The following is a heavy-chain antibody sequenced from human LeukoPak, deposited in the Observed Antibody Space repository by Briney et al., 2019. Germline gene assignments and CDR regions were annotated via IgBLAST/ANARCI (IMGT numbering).Heavy chain of an antibody. Sequence: APVKVSCKASGYTFTGYYMHWVRQAPGQGLEWMGWINPNSGGTNYAQKFQGRVTMTRDTSISTAYMELSRLRSDDTAVYYCARDTPYDILTGYPDYWGQGTLVTVSS. CDR2: INPNSGGT. J-gene: IGHJ4*02. CDR3: ARDTPYDILTGYPDY. CDR1: GYTFTGYY. V-gene: IGHV1-2*02. D-gene: IGHD3-9*01.